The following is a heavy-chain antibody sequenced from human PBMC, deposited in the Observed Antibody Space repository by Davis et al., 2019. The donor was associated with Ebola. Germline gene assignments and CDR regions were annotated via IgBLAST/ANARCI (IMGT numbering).Heavy chain of an antibody. CDR2: IKSKISGGTI. CDR1: GFTFTTAW. CDR3: TSRGLVSATDEAFDI. D-gene: IGHD1-1*01. J-gene: IGHJ3*02. Sequence: GESLKISCAASGFTFTTAWMSWVRQAPGKGLEWVGRIKSKISGGTINYAAPVKGRFTISRDDSKNTLYLQMNSLKSEDTAMYYCTSRGLVSATDEAFDIWGQGTVVTVPS. V-gene: IGHV3-15*05.